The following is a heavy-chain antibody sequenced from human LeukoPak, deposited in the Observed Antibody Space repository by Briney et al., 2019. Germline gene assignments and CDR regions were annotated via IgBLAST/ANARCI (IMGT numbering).Heavy chain of an antibody. J-gene: IGHJ4*02. CDR3: ATLVSGGYYFDS. CDR2: IIPIFGTA. D-gene: IGHD3-10*01. Sequence: SVKVSCKASGGTFSSYAISWVRQAPGQGLEWMGGIIPIFGTANYAQKFQGRVTVTTDESTSTANMELSSLRSEDTAMYYCATLVSGGYYFDSWGQGTLVTVSS. CDR1: GGTFSSYA. V-gene: IGHV1-69*05.